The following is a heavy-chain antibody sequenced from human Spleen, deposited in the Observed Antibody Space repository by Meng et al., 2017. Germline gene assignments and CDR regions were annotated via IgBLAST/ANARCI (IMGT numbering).Heavy chain of an antibody. V-gene: IGHV4-34*01. J-gene: IGHJ4*02. CDR3: ARGPTTMAHDFDY. Sequence: QVQLQQLGAGLLNASETLSLTCVVSGGSFSDYYWSWIRQPPGKGLEWIGETNHSGSTNYNPSLESRATISVDTSQNNLSLKLSSVTAADSAVYYCARGPTTMAHDFDYWGQGTLVTASS. D-gene: IGHD4-11*01. CDR2: TNHSGST. CDR1: GGSFSDYY.